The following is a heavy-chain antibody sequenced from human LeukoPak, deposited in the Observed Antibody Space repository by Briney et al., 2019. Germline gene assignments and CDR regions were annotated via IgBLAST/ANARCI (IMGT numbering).Heavy chain of an antibody. J-gene: IGHJ5*02. Sequence: ASVTVSCKVSGYXLTELSIHWVRQAPGKGLEWMGGFYPEDGETIYAQKFQGRVTMTEDTSTDTAYMELSSLRSEDTAVYYCATTNSSSWYRLNNWFDPWGQGTLVTVSS. V-gene: IGHV1-24*01. CDR3: ATTNSSSWYRLNNWFDP. D-gene: IGHD6-13*01. CDR2: FYPEDGET. CDR1: GYXLTELS.